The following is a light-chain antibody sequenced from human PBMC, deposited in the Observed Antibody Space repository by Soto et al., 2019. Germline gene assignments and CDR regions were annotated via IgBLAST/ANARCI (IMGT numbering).Light chain of an antibody. Sequence: DIQMTQSPSSLSASVGDRVTITCRASQSIARYLNWYQQRPGEAPNLVIYSTSNLQSGVPSRFSGSGSGTDFTLTISSLQPEDFATYYCQQSYSTPSITFGQGTRLEI. V-gene: IGKV1-39*01. CDR2: STS. J-gene: IGKJ5*01. CDR3: QQSYSTPSIT. CDR1: QSIARY.